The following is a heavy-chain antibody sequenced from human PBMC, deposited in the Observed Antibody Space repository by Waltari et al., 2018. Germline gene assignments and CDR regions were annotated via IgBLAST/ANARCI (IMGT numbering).Heavy chain of an antibody. V-gene: IGHV1-8*02. D-gene: IGHD3-10*01. J-gene: IGHJ6*02. CDR3: ARTVLLWFGDYYYYGMDV. CDR2: MNPNRGKP. Sequence: QVQLVQSGAKVKKPGASVKVSCKASGYTFTSYDSNWVRQATGQGIEWMGWMNPNRGKPGYAQKCQGRVTRTRNTSISTAYMELSSLRSEDTAVYYCARTVLLWFGDYYYYGMDVWGQGTPVTVSS. CDR1: GYTFTSYD.